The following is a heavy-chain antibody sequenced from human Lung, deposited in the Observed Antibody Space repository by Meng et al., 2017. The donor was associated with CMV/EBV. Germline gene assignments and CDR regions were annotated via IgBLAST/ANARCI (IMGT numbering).Heavy chain of an antibody. J-gene: IGHJ5*02. Sequence: GSLRLSCTVSGGSISSYYWSWIRQPPGKGLEWIGYIYYSGSTNYNPSLKSRVTISVDTSKNQFSLKLSSVTAADTAVYYCAREVKGSYDFWSGYNWFDPXGQGXLVTVSS. D-gene: IGHD3-3*01. CDR2: IYYSGST. CDR3: AREVKGSYDFWSGYNWFDP. CDR1: GGSISSYY. V-gene: IGHV4-59*01.